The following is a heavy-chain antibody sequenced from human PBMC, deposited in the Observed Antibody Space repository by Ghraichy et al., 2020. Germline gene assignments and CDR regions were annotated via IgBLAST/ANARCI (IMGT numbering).Heavy chain of an antibody. J-gene: IGHJ4*02. D-gene: IGHD1/OR15-1a*01. V-gene: IGHV4-59*01. Sequence: SETLSLTCTVSGGSISSYYWSWIRQPPGKGLEWIGYIYYSGSTNYNPSLKSRVTISVDTSKNQFSLKLSSVTAADTAVYYCASAPNNKPYYFDYWGQGTLVTVSS. CDR2: IYYSGST. CDR3: ASAPNNKPYYFDY. CDR1: GGSISSYY.